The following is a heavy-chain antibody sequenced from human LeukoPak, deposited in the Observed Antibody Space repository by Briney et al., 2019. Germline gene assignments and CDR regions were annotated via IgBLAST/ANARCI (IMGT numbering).Heavy chain of an antibody. Sequence: GASVKVSCKASGYTFTGYYMHWVRQAPGQGLEWMGWINPNSGGTNYAQKFQGRVTMTRDTSISTAYMELSRLRSGDTAVYYCARVASTRSSGYLGDYWGQGTLVTVSS. CDR1: GYTFTGYY. D-gene: IGHD3-22*01. CDR2: INPNSGGT. J-gene: IGHJ4*02. CDR3: ARVASTRSSGYLGDY. V-gene: IGHV1-2*02.